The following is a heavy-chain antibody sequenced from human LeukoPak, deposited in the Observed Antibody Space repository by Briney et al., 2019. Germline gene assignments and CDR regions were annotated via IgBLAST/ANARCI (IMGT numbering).Heavy chain of an antibody. Sequence: GGSLRLSCAASGFTFSSYGMHWVRQAPGKGLEGVAFIRYDGSNKYYADSVKGRFTISRDNSKNTLYLQMNSLRAEDTAVYYCAKDKVALTGGRVDVWGKGTTVTVSS. CDR3: AKDKVALTGGRVDV. J-gene: IGHJ6*04. CDR1: GFTFSSYG. V-gene: IGHV3-30*02. D-gene: IGHD7-27*01. CDR2: IRYDGSNK.